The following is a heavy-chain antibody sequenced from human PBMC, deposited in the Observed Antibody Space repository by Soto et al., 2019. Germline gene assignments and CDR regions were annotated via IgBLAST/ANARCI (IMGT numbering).Heavy chain of an antibody. CDR1: GYTFTSYG. Sequence: ASVKVSCKSSGYTFTSYGISWVRQAPGQGLEWMGWISAYNGNTNYAQKLQGRVTMTTDTSTSKAYMELMRLRSDDTAVYYCAREPYTVGATTRDEGDAFDIWGQGTMVTVSS. D-gene: IGHD1-26*01. CDR2: ISAYNGNT. J-gene: IGHJ3*02. V-gene: IGHV1-18*01. CDR3: AREPYTVGATTRDEGDAFDI.